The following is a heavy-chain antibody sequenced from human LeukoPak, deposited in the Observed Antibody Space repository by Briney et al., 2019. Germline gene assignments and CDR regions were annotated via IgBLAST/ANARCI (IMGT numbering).Heavy chain of an antibody. CDR3: ARDRDTAMGSSYYYGMDV. D-gene: IGHD5-18*01. V-gene: IGHV4-59*01. CDR1: GGSISSYY. J-gene: IGHJ6*02. Sequence: KPSETLSLTCTVSGGSISSYYWSWIRQPPGKGLEWIGYIYYSGSTNYNPSLKSRVTISVDTSKSQFSLKLTSVTAADTAVYYCARDRDTAMGSSYYYGMDVWRQGATVTVSS. CDR2: IYYSGST.